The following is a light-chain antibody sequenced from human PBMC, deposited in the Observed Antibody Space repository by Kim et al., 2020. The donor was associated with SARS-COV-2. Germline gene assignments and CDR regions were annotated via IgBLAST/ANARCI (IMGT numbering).Light chain of an antibody. CDR1: QCVSSRY. CDR2: GAS. V-gene: IGKV3-20*01. J-gene: IGKJ4*01. CDR3: QQYDSAFLT. Sequence: LSPGERATLSCGASQCVSSRYLAWYQQKPGQGLRLLIYGASSRATGIPDRFSGSWAGTDFTLTISRLEPEDFAVYYCQQYDSAFLTCGGGTKVEI.